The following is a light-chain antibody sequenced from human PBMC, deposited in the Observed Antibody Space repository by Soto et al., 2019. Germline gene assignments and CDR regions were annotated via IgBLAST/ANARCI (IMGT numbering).Light chain of an antibody. CDR1: SGHSSYI. CDR2: LEGSGSY. Sequence: QLVLTQSSSASASLGSSVKLTCTLSSGHSSYIIAWHQQQPGKAPRYLMKLEGSGSYNKGSGVPDRFSGSSSGADRYLTFSNLQFEDEADYYCETWDSNIWVFGGGTKLTVL. J-gene: IGLJ3*02. CDR3: ETWDSNIWV. V-gene: IGLV4-60*02.